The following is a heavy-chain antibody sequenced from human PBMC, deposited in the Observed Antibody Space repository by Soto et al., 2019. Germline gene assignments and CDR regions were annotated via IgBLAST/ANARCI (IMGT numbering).Heavy chain of an antibody. Sequence: PGGSLRLSCAASGFTFSYYSMTWVRQSPGRGLEWVSSISSSTTYISYADSVRGRFTISRDNAKNTVSLQMNTLRAEDTAVYYCAREDSIIIPAVSDFWGQGTLVTVSS. V-gene: IGHV3-21*04. J-gene: IGHJ4*02. CDR3: AREDSIIIPAVSDF. D-gene: IGHD2-2*01. CDR2: ISSSTTYI. CDR1: GFTFSYYS.